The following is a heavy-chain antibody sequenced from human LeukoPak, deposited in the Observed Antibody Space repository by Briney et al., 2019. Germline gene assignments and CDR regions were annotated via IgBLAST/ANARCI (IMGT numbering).Heavy chain of an antibody. CDR3: ARGGPTVTTFDYFDY. Sequence: PGGSLRLSCAASGFNFANHAMSWVRQTPGKGLEWVSAISGGGDITYYADSVRGRFTISRDNSKNTLYLQMNSLRAEDTAVYYCARGGPTVTTFDYFDYWGQGTLVTVSS. J-gene: IGHJ4*02. CDR2: ISGGGDIT. CDR1: GFNFANHA. V-gene: IGHV3-23*01. D-gene: IGHD4-17*01.